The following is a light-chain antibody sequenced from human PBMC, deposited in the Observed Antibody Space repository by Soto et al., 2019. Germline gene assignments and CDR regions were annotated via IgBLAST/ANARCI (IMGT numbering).Light chain of an antibody. J-gene: IGKJ4*01. CDR3: QQYNNWPFT. Sequence: EIVMTQSPATLSVSPGERATLSCRASQSVSSNLAWYQQKPGQAPRLLISGASTRATGIPVRFSGSGSGTEFTLTISSLQSEDFALYYCQQYNNWPFTFGGGTKVEIK. CDR2: GAS. CDR1: QSVSSN. V-gene: IGKV3-15*01.